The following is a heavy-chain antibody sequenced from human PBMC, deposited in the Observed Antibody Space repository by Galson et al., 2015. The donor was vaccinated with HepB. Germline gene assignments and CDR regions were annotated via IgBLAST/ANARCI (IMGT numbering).Heavy chain of an antibody. D-gene: IGHD2-15*01. Sequence: QSGAEVKKPGESLKISCKGSGYSFTSYWIGWVRQMPGKGLEWMGIVYPGDSDTRYSPSFQGQVTISADKSISTAYLQWSSLKASDTAMYYCARLEGGSSNFDLSRFDPWGQGTLVTVSS. CDR1: GYSFTSYW. V-gene: IGHV5-51*01. CDR2: VYPGDSDT. J-gene: IGHJ5*02. CDR3: ARLEGGSSNFDLSRFDP.